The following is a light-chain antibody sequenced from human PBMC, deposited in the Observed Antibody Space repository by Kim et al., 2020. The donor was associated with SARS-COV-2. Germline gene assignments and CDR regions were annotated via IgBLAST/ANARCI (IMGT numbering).Light chain of an antibody. CDR1: QDARKD. J-gene: IGKJ4*01. CDR3: QQYTSYPLT. CDR2: GAS. Sequence: SASVGDRVTITCRASQDARKDVAWFQQKPGKAPKVLISGASYLQSGVPSKFSGSGSGTEFTLTISSLQPEDSASYYCQQYTSYPLTFGGGTKVEI. V-gene: IGKV1-16*02.